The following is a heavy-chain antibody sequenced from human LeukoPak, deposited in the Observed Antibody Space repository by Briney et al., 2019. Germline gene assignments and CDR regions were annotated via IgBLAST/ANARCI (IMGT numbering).Heavy chain of an antibody. J-gene: IGHJ6*03. D-gene: IGHD2-8*02. CDR2: VSGSAGRT. CDR1: GFTFSSYA. CDR3: AKNRGHCVDGVCHNYYYMDV. Sequence: PGGPLRLSCAASGFTFSSYAMTWVRQAPGKGLEWVSTVSGSAGRTDYADSVKGRFTISRDNLKNTLYLQMNGLRAEDTAVYYCAKNRGHCVDGVCHNYYYMDVWGKGTTVTVSS. V-gene: IGHV3-23*01.